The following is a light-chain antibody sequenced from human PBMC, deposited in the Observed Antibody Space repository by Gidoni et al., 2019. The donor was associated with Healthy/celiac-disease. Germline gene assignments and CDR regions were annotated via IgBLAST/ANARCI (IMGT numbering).Light chain of an antibody. CDR1: QSVRSN. CDR3: QQYNNWPPWT. V-gene: IGKV3-15*01. J-gene: IGKJ1*01. CDR2: GAS. Sequence: EIVLTQSPATLSVSPGERSTFSCRASQSVRSNLAWYQQKPGQAPRLLIYGASTRATGIPARFSGSGSGTGFTLTISSLQSEDFAVYYCQQYNNWPPWTFGQGTKVEIK.